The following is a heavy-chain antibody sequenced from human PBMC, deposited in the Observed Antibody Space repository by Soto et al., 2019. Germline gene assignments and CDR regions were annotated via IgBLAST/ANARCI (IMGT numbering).Heavy chain of an antibody. V-gene: IGHV4-31*03. J-gene: IGHJ4*02. CDR3: ARGGITYYDFWSGSNYFDY. CDR2: IYYSGST. CDR1: GGSISSGGYY. D-gene: IGHD3-3*01. Sequence: PSETLSLTCTVSGGSISSGGYYWSWIRQHPGKGLEWIGYIYYSGSTYYNPSLKSRVTISVDTSKNQFSLKLSSVTAADTAVYYCARGGITYYDFWSGSNYFDYWGQGTLVTVSS.